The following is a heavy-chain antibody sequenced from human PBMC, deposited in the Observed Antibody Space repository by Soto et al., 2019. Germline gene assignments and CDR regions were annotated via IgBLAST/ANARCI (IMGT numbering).Heavy chain of an antibody. D-gene: IGHD2-21*02. CDR1: GFTFSSYE. J-gene: IGHJ1*01. V-gene: IGHV3-23*01. CDR3: AKEGVLNGDCVPVHH. Sequence: EVQLLESGGGLVQRGGSLRLSCAASGFTFSSYEMSWVSQAPGKGLEWVSAISGSGGSTFYADSVRGRFTISRDNSRNTLYLQMNSLRGEETGVYYCAKEGVLNGDCVPVHHWGQGTLVTVSS. CDR2: ISGSGGST.